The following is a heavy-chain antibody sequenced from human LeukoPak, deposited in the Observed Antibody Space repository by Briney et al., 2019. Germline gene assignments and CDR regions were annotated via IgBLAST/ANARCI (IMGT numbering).Heavy chain of an antibody. D-gene: IGHD3-9*01. CDR2: IYSGGST. V-gene: IGHV3-53*01. CDR3: ARVRYFDWGFDP. J-gene: IGHJ5*02. CDR1: GFTVSSNY. Sequence: SGGSLRLSCAASGFTVSSNYMSWVRQAPGKGLEWVSVIYSGGSTYYADSVKGRFTISRDNSKNTLYLQMNSLRAEDTAVYYCARVRYFDWGFDPWGQGTLVTVSS.